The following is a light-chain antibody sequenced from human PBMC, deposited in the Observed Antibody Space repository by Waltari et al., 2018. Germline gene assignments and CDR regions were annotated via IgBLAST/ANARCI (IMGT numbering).Light chain of an antibody. Sequence: EVVMTHSPATLSVSPGESATLSCRASQSVRSDLAWYQQKPGQTPRLLIYGVSTRATGIPARFSGSGSGTEFSLTISSLQSEDTAVYYCQHYNAWPLTFGGGTKVEIQ. CDR3: QHYNAWPLT. CDR2: GVS. CDR1: QSVRSD. V-gene: IGKV3-15*01. J-gene: IGKJ4*01.